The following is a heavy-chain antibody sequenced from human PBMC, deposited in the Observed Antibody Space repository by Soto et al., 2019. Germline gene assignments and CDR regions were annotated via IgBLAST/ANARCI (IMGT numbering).Heavy chain of an antibody. Sequence: QVQLVQSGAEEKKPGASVKVSCKASGYTFTRYAMHWVRQAPGQRLEWMGWINAGNGKPKYSQKFQGRVTITRDTSASTAYMELSSLRSEDTAVYYCARGGEPIDYWGQGPLVTVSS. D-gene: IGHD2-21*01. CDR3: ARGGEPIDY. V-gene: IGHV1-3*05. CDR2: INAGNGKP. J-gene: IGHJ4*02. CDR1: GYTFTRYA.